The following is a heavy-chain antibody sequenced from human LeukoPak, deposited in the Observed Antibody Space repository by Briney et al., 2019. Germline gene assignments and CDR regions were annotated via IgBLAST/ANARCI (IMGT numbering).Heavy chain of an antibody. J-gene: IGHJ4*02. V-gene: IGHV3-23*01. CDR1: GFTFSNYA. D-gene: IGHD1-26*01. Sequence: PGGSLRLSCAASGFTFSNYAMSWVRQAPGKGLEWVSGISGSGGTYYADSVKGRFTISRDNSKNTLYLQMNSLRAEDTAVYYFTRPGSIRFDYWGQGTLVTVSS. CDR2: ISGSGGT. CDR3: TRPGSIRFDY.